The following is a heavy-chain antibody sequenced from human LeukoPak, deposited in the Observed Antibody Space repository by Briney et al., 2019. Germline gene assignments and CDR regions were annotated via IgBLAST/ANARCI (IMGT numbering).Heavy chain of an antibody. CDR2: ISYDGSNK. V-gene: IGHV3-30-3*01. CDR3: ARDYGDYGGTFDI. D-gene: IGHD4-17*01. Sequence: QPGGSLRHSCAASGFTFSSFVIHWVRQAPGKALEWVAVISYDGSNKYYADSEKGRFTISRDNSKNTLYLQMNSLRPEDTAVYYCARDYGDYGGTFDIWGRGTMVTVSS. CDR1: GFTFSSFV. J-gene: IGHJ3*02.